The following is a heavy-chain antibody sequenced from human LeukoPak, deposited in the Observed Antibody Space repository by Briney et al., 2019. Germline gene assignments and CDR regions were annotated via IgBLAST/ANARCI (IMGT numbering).Heavy chain of an antibody. CDR2: ISGSGGST. CDR3: AKDLLNYYGSGSYYNPTPFDY. D-gene: IGHD3-10*01. Sequence: GGSLRLSCVASGFTFSNYAMSWVRQAPGKGLEWVSGISGSGGSTYYADSVKGRFTISRDHSKSTLYLQMNSLRAEDAAVYYCAKDLLNYYGSGSYYNPTPFDYWGQGTLVTVSS. V-gene: IGHV3-23*01. CDR1: GFTFSNYA. J-gene: IGHJ4*02.